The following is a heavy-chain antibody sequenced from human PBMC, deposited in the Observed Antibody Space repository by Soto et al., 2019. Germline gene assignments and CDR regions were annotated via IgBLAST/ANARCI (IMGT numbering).Heavy chain of an antibody. CDR1: GKTLTNSE. V-gene: IGHV1-8*01. Sequence: QVQLVQSGAEVKKPGASVKVSCKALGKTLTNSEITWVRRAPGQGLEWLGWMNPDSGHAAYAQKFQGRVTLTTSTSTSTVYMEMRSLGSEDTAVYYCARRPHCSGGICYYGLDNWGQGTLVTVSS. CDR2: MNPDSGHA. CDR3: ARRPHCSGGICYYGLDN. D-gene: IGHD2-15*01. J-gene: IGHJ4*02.